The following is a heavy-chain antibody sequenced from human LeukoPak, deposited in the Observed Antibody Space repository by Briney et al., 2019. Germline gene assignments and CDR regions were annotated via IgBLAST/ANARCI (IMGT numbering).Heavy chain of an antibody. CDR2: IKQDGSEK. Sequence: GGSPRLSCVASGFTFSSRDWMTWARQAPGKGLEWVANIKQDGSEKNYVDSVKGRFTISRDNAKNSVDLQMNSLRAEDTALYYCAKDGGWLRPFDYWGQGTLVTVSS. V-gene: IGHV3-7*03. CDR1: GFTFSSRDW. J-gene: IGHJ4*02. CDR3: AKDGGWLRPFDY. D-gene: IGHD5-12*01.